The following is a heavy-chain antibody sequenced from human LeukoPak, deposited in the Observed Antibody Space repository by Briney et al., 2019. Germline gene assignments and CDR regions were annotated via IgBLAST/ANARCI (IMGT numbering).Heavy chain of an antibody. CDR1: GYTFASYG. V-gene: IGHV1-18*01. CDR3: ARDGSPYSSTWEVRMDV. J-gene: IGHJ6*02. Sequence: ASVKVSCKASGYTFASYGISWERQAPGQGLEWMGWISAYNGNINYAQKLQGRVTMTTDTSTSTAYMELRSLRSDDTAVYYCARDGSPYSSTWEVRMDVWGQGTTVTVSS. CDR2: ISAYNGNI. D-gene: IGHD6-13*01.